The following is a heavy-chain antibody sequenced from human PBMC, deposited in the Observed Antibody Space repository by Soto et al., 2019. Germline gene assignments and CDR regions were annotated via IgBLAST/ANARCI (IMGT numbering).Heavy chain of an antibody. V-gene: IGHV3-66*01. D-gene: IGHD6-13*01. J-gene: IGHJ6*02. CDR2: IYSGGST. Sequence: PGGSLILSCAASGFTVSSNYMSWVRQAPGKGLEWVSVIYSGGSTYYADSVKGRFTISRDNSKNTLYLQMNSLRAEDTAVYYCARDSSSSWYYYYYGMDVWGQGTTVTVSS. CDR3: ARDSSSSWYYYYYGMDV. CDR1: GFTVSSNY.